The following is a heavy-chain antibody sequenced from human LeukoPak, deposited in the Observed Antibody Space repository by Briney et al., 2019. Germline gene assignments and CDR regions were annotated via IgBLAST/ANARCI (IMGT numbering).Heavy chain of an antibody. Sequence: KPSETLSLTCTVSGGSISSSSYYWGWIRQPPGKGLEWIGSIYYSGSTYYNPSLKSRVTISVDTSKNQFSLKLSSVTAADTAVYYCARPSSDYAPYYFDYWGQGTLVTVSS. D-gene: IGHD3-22*01. CDR3: ARPSSDYAPYYFDY. CDR1: GGSISSSSYY. V-gene: IGHV4-39*01. CDR2: IYYSGST. J-gene: IGHJ4*02.